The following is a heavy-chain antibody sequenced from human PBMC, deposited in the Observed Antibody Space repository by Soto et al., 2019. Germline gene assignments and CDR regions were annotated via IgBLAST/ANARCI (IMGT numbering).Heavy chain of an antibody. V-gene: IGHV5-10-1*01. J-gene: IGHJ4*02. CDR2: IDPSDSQT. CDR3: ARQIYESDTGPNLQYYFAS. CDR1: GYSFAGYW. Sequence: GESLKISCKGSGYSFAGYWITWVRQKPGKGLEWMGRIDPSDSQTYYSPSFRGHVTISVTKSITTVFLQWSSLRASDTAMYYCARQIYESDTGPNLQYYFASWGQGTPVTVSS. D-gene: IGHD5-18*01.